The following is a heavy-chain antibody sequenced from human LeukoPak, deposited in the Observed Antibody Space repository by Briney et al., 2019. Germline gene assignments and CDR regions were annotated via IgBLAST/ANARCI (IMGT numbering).Heavy chain of an antibody. CDR1: GFTLSSYA. D-gene: IGHD3-10*01. CDR2: ISNDGSYK. V-gene: IGHV3-30*04. Sequence: GRSLRLSCAASGFTLSSYAMHWVRQAPGKGLEWVAVISNDGSYKYYADSVKGRFTVSRDNSKNTLYLQMNSLRAEDTAVYYCARYGSGSYDYWGQGTLITVSS. CDR3: ARYGSGSYDY. J-gene: IGHJ4*02.